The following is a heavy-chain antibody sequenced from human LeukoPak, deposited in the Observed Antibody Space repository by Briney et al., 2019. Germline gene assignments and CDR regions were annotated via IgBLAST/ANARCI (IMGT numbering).Heavy chain of an antibody. V-gene: IGHV4-59*01. Sequence: PSETLSLTCTVSGGSISSYYWSWIRQPPGKGLDWIGYIYYSWSTNYNPSLKSRVTISVDTSKNQFSLKLSSVTAADTAVYYCARVGYDFWSGYPYYFDYWGQGTLVTVSS. J-gene: IGHJ4*02. CDR3: ARVGYDFWSGYPYYFDY. D-gene: IGHD3-3*01. CDR2: IYYSWST. CDR1: GGSISSYY.